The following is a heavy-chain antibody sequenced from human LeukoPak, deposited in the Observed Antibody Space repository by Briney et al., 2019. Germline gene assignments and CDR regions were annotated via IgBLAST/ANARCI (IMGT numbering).Heavy chain of an antibody. CDR1: GFTFSSYS. CDR3: ARDGPMIADY. D-gene: IGHD3-22*01. J-gene: IGHJ4*02. CDR2: ISSSSSYI. V-gene: IGHV3-21*01. Sequence: GGSLRLSCAASGFTFSSYSMDWVRQAPGKGLEWVSSISSSSSYIYYADSVKGRFTISRDNAKNSLYLQMNSPRAEDTAVYYCARDGPMIADYWGQGTLVTVSS.